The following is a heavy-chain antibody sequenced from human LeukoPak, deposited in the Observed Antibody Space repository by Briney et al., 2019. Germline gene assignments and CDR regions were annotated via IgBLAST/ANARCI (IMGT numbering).Heavy chain of an antibody. CDR1: GFTFSSYG. D-gene: IGHD4-23*01. CDR2: ISSSSSYI. CDR3: ARDVGTTVVSRAYDY. Sequence: GGSLRLSCAASGFTFSSYGMNWVRQAPGKGLEWVSSISSSSSYIYYADSVKGRFTISRDNAKNSLYLQMNSLRAEDTAVYYCARDVGTTVVSRAYDYWGQGTLVTVSS. J-gene: IGHJ4*02. V-gene: IGHV3-21*01.